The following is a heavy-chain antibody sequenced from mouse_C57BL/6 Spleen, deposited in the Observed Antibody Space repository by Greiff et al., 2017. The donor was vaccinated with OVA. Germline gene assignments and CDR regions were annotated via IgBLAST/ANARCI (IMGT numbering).Heavy chain of an antibody. V-gene: IGHV1-15*01. CDR1: GYTFTDYE. D-gene: IGHD2-5*01. CDR2: IDPETGGT. Sequence: QVQLQQSGAELVRPGASVTLSCKASGYTFTDYEMHWVKQTPVHGLEWIGAIDPETGGTAYNQKFKGKAILTADKSSSTAYMELRSLTSEDSAVYYCTRHSNYEEGFAYWGQGTLVTVSA. J-gene: IGHJ3*01. CDR3: TRHSNYEEGFAY.